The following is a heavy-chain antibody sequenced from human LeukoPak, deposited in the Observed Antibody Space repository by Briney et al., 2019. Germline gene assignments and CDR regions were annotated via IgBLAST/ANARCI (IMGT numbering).Heavy chain of an antibody. CDR1: GFTLSSYG. Sequence: GGSLRLSCAASGFTLSSYGMHWVRQAPGKGLEWVAFIRYDGSNKYYADSVKGRFTISRDNSKNTLYLQMNSLRAEDTAVYYCATTYDSSGFFAFDIWGQGTMVTVSS. CDR3: ATTYDSSGFFAFDI. V-gene: IGHV3-30*02. D-gene: IGHD3-22*01. CDR2: IRYDGSNK. J-gene: IGHJ3*02.